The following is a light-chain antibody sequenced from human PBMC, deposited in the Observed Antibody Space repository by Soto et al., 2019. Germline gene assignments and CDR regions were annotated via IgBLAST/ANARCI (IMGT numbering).Light chain of an antibody. J-gene: IGLJ3*02. Sequence: QSVLTQPASVSGSPGQSITISCTATSSDIGGHIFVSWYQQCPGKAPKLIIYDVSHRPSGVSNRFSGSKSGNTASLTSSGLQAEDEAVYFCSSYTLSGTLGVFGGGTKLTVL. CDR3: SSYTLSGTLGV. CDR1: SSDIGGHIF. V-gene: IGLV2-14*01. CDR2: DVS.